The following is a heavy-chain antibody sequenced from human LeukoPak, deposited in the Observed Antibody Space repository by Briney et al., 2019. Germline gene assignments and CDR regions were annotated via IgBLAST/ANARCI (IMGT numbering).Heavy chain of an antibody. CDR2: SHYAGRT. D-gene: IGHD3-22*01. CDR1: GYSIISGFF. J-gene: IGHJ6*02. V-gene: IGHV4-38-2*02. Sequence: SETLSLTCTVSGYSIISGFFWGWIRQPPGQGLEWIGSSHYAGRTYYNPSLSSRVTISLDTSKNQFSLKLSSVTAADTAVYYCARDRVDSSSYYPSYYYYGMDVWGQGTTVTVSS. CDR3: ARDRVDSSSYYPSYYYYGMDV.